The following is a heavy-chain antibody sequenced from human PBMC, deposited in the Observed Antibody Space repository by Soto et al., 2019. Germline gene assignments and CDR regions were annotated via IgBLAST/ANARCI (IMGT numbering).Heavy chain of an antibody. Sequence: QVQLVQSGAEVKKPGSSVKVSCKASGGTFSSYTISWVRQAPGQGLEWMGRIIPILGIANYAQKFQGRVTITADKSTSTAYMELSSLRSEDTAVYYCARFPGAVPAAMYYYYGMDVWGQGTTVTVSS. V-gene: IGHV1-69*02. D-gene: IGHD2-2*01. CDR2: IIPILGIA. J-gene: IGHJ6*02. CDR3: ARFPGAVPAAMYYYYGMDV. CDR1: GGTFSSYT.